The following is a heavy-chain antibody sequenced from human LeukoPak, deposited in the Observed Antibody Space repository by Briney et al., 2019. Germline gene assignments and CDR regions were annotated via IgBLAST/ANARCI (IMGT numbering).Heavy chain of an antibody. CDR3: ARLSQYYYGSGSYSYFDY. CDR2: INPSGGST. CDR1: GYTFTSYY. J-gene: IGHJ4*02. D-gene: IGHD3-10*01. V-gene: IGHV1-46*01. Sequence: ASVKVSCKASGYTFTSYYMHWVRQAPGQGLEWMGIINPSGGSTSYAQKFQGRVTMTRDTSTSTVCMELSSLRSEDTAVYYCARLSQYYYGSGSYSYFDYWGQGTLVTVSS.